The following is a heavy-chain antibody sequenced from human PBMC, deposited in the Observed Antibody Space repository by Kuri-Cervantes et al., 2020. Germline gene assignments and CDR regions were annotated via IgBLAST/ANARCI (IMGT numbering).Heavy chain of an antibody. Sequence: SETLSLTCTVSGGSISTSSSYWGWIRQPPGKGLEWIGSIFYSGSTYYNPSLKSRVSISVDTSKNQFSLQLSSVTAADTAVYYCARKGNYGDYFYAFDIWGQGTMVTVSS. CDR2: IFYSGST. CDR1: GGSISTSSSY. D-gene: IGHD4-17*01. J-gene: IGHJ3*02. V-gene: IGHV4-39*07. CDR3: ARKGNYGDYFYAFDI.